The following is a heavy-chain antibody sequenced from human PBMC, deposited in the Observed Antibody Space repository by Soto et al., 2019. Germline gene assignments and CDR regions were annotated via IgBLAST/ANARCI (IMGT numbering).Heavy chain of an antibody. V-gene: IGHV3-48*02. CDR1: VFTFSTYS. CDR2: ISSSGGTI. J-gene: IGHJ4*02. D-gene: IGHD2-15*01. CDR3: ARLSVRYCSGGSCSQLDH. Sequence: EVQLVESGGGLVQPGGSVRLSCAASVFTFSTYSMNWVRQAPGKGLEWVSFISSSGGTIYYADSVKGRFTISRDNAKNSLYLQMNRLSDEDTAVYYCARLSVRYCSGGSCSQLDHWGQGTLVTVSS.